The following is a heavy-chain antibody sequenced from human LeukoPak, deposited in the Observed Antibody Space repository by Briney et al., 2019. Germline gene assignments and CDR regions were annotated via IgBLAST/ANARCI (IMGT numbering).Heavy chain of an antibody. CDR2: INHCGST. V-gene: IGHV4-34*01. Sequence: SETLSLTCAVYGGSFSGYYWSWIRQPPGKGLEWIGEINHCGSTNYNPSLKSRVTISVDTSKNQFSLKLSSVTAADTAVYYCARGGYDFWSGYYRPARTFDYWGQGTLVTVSS. J-gene: IGHJ4*02. CDR1: GGSFSGYY. CDR3: ARGGYDFWSGYYRPARTFDY. D-gene: IGHD3-3*01.